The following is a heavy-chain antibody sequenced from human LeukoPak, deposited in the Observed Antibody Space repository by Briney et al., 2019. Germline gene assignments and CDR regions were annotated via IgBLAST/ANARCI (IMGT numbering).Heavy chain of an antibody. CDR1: GGSISSYY. Sequence: SETLSLTCTVSGGSISSYYWSWIRQPPGKGLEWIGYIYYSGSTNYNPSLKSRVTISVDTSKNQFSLKLSSVTAADTAVYYCAIWARFPLAYNWFDPWGQGTLVTVSS. D-gene: IGHD3-3*01. J-gene: IGHJ5*02. CDR2: IYYSGST. CDR3: AIWARFPLAYNWFDP. V-gene: IGHV4-59*01.